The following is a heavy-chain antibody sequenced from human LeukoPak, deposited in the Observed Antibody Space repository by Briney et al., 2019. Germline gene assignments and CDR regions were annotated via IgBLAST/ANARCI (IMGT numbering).Heavy chain of an antibody. J-gene: IGHJ2*01. Sequence: GASVKVSCKASGYTFTGYYMHWVRQAPGQGLEWMGWINPNSGGTNYAQKFQGWVTMTRDTSISTAYMEVSSLRSEDTAVYYCARGNLYWYFDLWGRGTLVTVSS. CDR2: INPNSGGT. V-gene: IGHV1-2*04. D-gene: IGHD4-11*01. CDR1: GYTFTGYY. CDR3: ARGNLYWYFDL.